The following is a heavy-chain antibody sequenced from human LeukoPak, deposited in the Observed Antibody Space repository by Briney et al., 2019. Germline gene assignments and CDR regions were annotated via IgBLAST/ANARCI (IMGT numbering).Heavy chain of an antibody. CDR1: GYTFTGYY. V-gene: IGHV1-2*02. CDR2: INPNSGDT. CDR3: ARVGSSGWYVHPTLDY. Sequence: ASVKVSCKASGYTFTGYYMHWVRQAPGQGLEWMGWINPNSGDTNYAQKFQGRVTATRDTSISTAYMELSRLRSDDTAVYYCARVGSSGWYVHPTLDYWGQGTLLTVSS. D-gene: IGHD6-19*01. J-gene: IGHJ4*02.